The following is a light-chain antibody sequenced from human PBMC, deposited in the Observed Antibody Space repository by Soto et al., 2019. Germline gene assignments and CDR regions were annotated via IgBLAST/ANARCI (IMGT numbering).Light chain of an antibody. CDR1: SSDVGGYNY. CDR3: SSYTSSSYLV. Sequence: QSALTQPASVSGSPGQSITISCTGTSSDVGGYNYVSWYQQHPGKAPKLMIYDVSNRPSGVSNRFSGSKSGNTASLTISGLQAEDEAEYYCSSYTSSSYLVFGGGTKLTVL. V-gene: IGLV2-14*01. CDR2: DVS. J-gene: IGLJ2*01.